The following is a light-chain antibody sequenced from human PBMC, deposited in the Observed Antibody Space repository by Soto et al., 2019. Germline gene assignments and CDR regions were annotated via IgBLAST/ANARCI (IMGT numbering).Light chain of an antibody. J-gene: IGKJ4*01. CDR1: QSVSSDY. V-gene: IGKV3-20*01. CDR2: GAS. Sequence: EIVLTQSPGILSLSPGERATLSCRASQSVSSDYLAWFQQKPGQAPRLIIYGASSRATGIPDRFSGSGSGTDFTLTISRLEPEDFAGYHCQQYGSSPLTFGGGTKVEIK. CDR3: QQYGSSPLT.